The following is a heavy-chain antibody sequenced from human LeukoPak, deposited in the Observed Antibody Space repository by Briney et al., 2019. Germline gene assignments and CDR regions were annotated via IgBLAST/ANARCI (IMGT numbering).Heavy chain of an antibody. CDR2: IKQDGSEK. D-gene: IGHD1-26*01. J-gene: IGHJ3*02. CDR3: ARVRGGSYGGRAFDI. Sequence: PGGSLRLSCAASGFTFSSYWMSWVRQAPGKGLEWVANIKQDGSEKYYVDSVKGRFTISRDNAKNSLYLQMNSLRAEDTAVYYCARVRGGSYGGRAFDIWGQGTMVTVSS. CDR1: GFTFSSYW. V-gene: IGHV3-7*01.